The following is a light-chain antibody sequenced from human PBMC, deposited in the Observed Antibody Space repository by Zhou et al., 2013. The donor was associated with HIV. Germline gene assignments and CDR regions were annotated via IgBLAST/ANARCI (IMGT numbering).Light chain of an antibody. J-gene: IGLJ1*01. CDR1: SSDVGSYNY. CDR2: DVS. Sequence: QSALTQPASVSGSPGQSIAISCTGTSSDVGSYNYVSWYQQHPGKVPKLMIYDVSKRPSGVSNRFSGSKSGNTASLIISELQAEDEADYYCSSYTSSTTLEVFGTGTKVTVL. V-gene: IGLV2-14*03. CDR3: SSYTSSTTLEV.